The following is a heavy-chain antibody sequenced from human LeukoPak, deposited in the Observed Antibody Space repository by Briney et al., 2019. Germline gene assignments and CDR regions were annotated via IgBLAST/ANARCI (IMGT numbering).Heavy chain of an antibody. CDR3: ARDSPPTSYYDFWSGYYTADDWFDP. J-gene: IGHJ5*02. CDR2: IYYSGST. Sequence: SETLSLTCTVSGGSISSSSYYWGWIRQPPGKGLEWIGSIYYSGSTYYNPSLKSRVAISVDTSKNQFSLKLSSVTAADTAVYYCARDSPPTSYYDFWSGYYTADDWFDPWGQGTLVTVSS. V-gene: IGHV4-39*07. D-gene: IGHD3-3*01. CDR1: GGSISSSSYY.